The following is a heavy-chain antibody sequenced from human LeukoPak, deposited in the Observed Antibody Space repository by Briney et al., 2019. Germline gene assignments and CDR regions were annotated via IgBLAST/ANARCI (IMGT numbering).Heavy chain of an antibody. Sequence: KGGESLQISCKGSGYSFTSYWIGWVRQLPGKGLEWMGIIYPGDSDTRYSPSFQGQVTISADKSISTAYLQWSSLKASDTAMYYCARHSTVYYYDSSGYYLDYRGQGTLVTVSS. V-gene: IGHV5-51*01. D-gene: IGHD3-22*01. CDR1: GYSFTSYW. J-gene: IGHJ4*02. CDR2: IYPGDSDT. CDR3: ARHSTVYYYDSSGYYLDY.